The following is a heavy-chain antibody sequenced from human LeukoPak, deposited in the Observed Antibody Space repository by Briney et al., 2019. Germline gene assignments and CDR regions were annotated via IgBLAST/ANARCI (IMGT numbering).Heavy chain of an antibody. V-gene: IGHV3-33*06. D-gene: IGHD2-8*02. CDR3: AKEYYVLLVYALGGSFDY. CDR1: GFTFSNFG. J-gene: IGHJ4*02. CDR2: IWYDGSNK. Sequence: LAGGSLRLSCAASGFTFSNFGMHWVRQAPAKGLEWVALIWYDGSNKYYADSVKGRFTISRDNSKNTLSLQMNSLRAEDTAVYYCAKEYYVLLVYALGGSFDYWGRGTLVTVSS.